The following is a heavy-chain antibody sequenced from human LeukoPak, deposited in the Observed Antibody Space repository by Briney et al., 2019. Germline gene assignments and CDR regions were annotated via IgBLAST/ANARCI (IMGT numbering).Heavy chain of an antibody. Sequence: SVKVSCKASGGTFSSYAISWVRQAPGQGLEWMGRIIPILGIANYAQKFQGRVTITADKSTSTAYMELSSLRSEDTAVYYCARDPSGSYYPLDYWGQGTLVTVSS. V-gene: IGHV1-69*04. D-gene: IGHD3-10*01. CDR2: IIPILGIA. CDR3: ARDPSGSYYPLDY. CDR1: GGTFSSYA. J-gene: IGHJ4*02.